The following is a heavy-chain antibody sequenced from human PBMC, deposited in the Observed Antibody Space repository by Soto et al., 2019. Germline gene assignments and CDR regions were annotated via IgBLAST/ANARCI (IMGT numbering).Heavy chain of an antibody. J-gene: IGHJ6*02. V-gene: IGHV1-46*01. CDR1: GYTLTSYY. CDR3: ARGMSTTRYYYYYGMDV. Sequence: ASVKVSCKASGYTLTSYYLHWVRQAPGQGPEWMGIINPSGGITNDAQKFQDRVTMTSDTSTSTVYMELSSLRSEDTAVYYCARGMSTTRYYYYYGMDVWGQGTTVTVSS. D-gene: IGHD2-2*01. CDR2: INPSGGIT.